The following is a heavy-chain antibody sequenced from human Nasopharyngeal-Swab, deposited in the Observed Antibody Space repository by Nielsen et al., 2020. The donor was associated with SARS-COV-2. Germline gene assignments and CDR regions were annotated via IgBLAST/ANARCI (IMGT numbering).Heavy chain of an antibody. J-gene: IGHJ4*02. CDR2: ITSGNSV. CDR3: ARERGGGYGDY. Sequence: GESLKISCATSGFTFSPYTMTWVRQAPGKGLQWISYITSGNSVQYADSVRGRFTISRDNAKNSLYLQMNSLTAEDTAVYYCARERGGGYGDYGGQGTLVTVSS. D-gene: IGHD5-12*01. CDR1: GFTFSPYT. V-gene: IGHV3-48*04.